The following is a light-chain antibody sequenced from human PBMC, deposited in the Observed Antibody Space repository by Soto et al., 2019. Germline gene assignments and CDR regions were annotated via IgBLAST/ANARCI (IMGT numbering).Light chain of an antibody. CDR1: QSVSSN. J-gene: IGKJ1*01. Sequence: EIVMTQSPATLSVSPGERAILSCRASQSVSSNLAWYQHKPGQAPRLLIYGASTRATGIPARFSGSGSGTEFTLTISSLQSEDFAVYYCQQYNNWPPWTFGQGTKVEIK. V-gene: IGKV3-15*01. CDR3: QQYNNWPPWT. CDR2: GAS.